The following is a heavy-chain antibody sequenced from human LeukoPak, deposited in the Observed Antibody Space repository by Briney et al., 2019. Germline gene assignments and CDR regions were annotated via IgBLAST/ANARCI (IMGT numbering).Heavy chain of an antibody. CDR2: IYYSGST. D-gene: IGHD3-22*01. CDR1: GGSISSYY. V-gene: IGHV4-59*08. Sequence: SETLSLTCTVSGGSISSYYWSWIRQPPGKGLEWIGYIYYSGSTNYNPSLKSRVTISVDTSKNQFSLKLSSVTAADTAVYYCASYYYDSSGYYYNLYYGMDVWGQGTTVTVSS. CDR3: ASYYYDSSGYYYNLYYGMDV. J-gene: IGHJ6*02.